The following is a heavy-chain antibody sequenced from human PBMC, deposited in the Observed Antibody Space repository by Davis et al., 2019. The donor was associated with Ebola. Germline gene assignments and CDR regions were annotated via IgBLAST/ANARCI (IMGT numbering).Heavy chain of an antibody. CDR1: DYSISSGYY. Sequence: SETLSLTCIVSDYSISSGYYWGWIRQPPGKGLEWIGSIHHSGRATSYNPSLRSRVTISVDTSTNQFSLKLSSVIAADTAVYYCARVRGDFWSGYSSYNYYGMDVWGKGTTVTVSS. CDR2: IHHSGRAT. CDR3: ARVRGDFWSGYSSYNYYGMDV. D-gene: IGHD3-3*01. V-gene: IGHV4-38-2*02. J-gene: IGHJ6*04.